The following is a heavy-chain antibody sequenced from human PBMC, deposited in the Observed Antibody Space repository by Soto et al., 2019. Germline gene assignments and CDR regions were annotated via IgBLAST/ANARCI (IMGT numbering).Heavy chain of an antibody. V-gene: IGHV3-33*01. CDR3: ARGSHCTYGVCPNDAFGI. D-gene: IGHD2-8*01. CDR2: IWYAGSNK. Sequence: VAVIWYAGSNKYYADSVKGRFTISRDNSKNTLYLQMNSLRAEDTAVYYCARGSHCTYGVCPNDAFGIWGQGTMVTVSS. J-gene: IGHJ3*02.